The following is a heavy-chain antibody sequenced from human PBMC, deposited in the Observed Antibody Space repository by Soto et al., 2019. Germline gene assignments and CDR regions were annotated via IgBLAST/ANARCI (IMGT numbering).Heavy chain of an antibody. CDR1: GFTVSSNY. D-gene: IGHD3-3*01. V-gene: IGHV3-53*01. Sequence: EVQLVESGGGLIQPGGSLRLSCAASGFTVSSNYMSWVRQAPGKGLEWVSVIYSGGSTYYADSVKGRFTISRDNSKNTLYLQMNSLRAEDTAVYYCARGPYYDFWSGITYGMDVWGQVTTVTVSS. J-gene: IGHJ6*02. CDR2: IYSGGST. CDR3: ARGPYYDFWSGITYGMDV.